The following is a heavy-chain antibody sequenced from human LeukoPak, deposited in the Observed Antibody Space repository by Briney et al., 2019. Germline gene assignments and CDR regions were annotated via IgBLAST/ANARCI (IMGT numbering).Heavy chain of an antibody. J-gene: IGHJ4*02. CDR2: IIPIFGTA. CDR3: AREAFTGGATEGGGY. D-gene: IGHD1-26*01. CDR1: GGTFSSYA. Sequence: SVKVSCKASGGTFSSYAISWVRQAPGQGLEWMGGIIPIFGTANYAQKFQGRVTITADESTSTAYMELSSLRSEDTAVYYCAREAFTGGATEGGGYWGQGTLVTVSS. V-gene: IGHV1-69*13.